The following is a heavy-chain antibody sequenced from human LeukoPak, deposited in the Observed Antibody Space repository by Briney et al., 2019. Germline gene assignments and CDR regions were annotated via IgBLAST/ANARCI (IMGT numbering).Heavy chain of an antibody. D-gene: IGHD2-21*01. J-gene: IGHJ4*02. CDR3: AKDLFPLIAKSFFDY. CDR2: ITASSSST. Sequence: GGSLRLSCEASGFTFSNYGMSWVRQAPGKGLEWVSAITASSSSTHDADSVQGRFTISRDNSKNTLYLQMNSLRAEDTAVYYCAKDLFPLIAKSFFDYWGQGTLVTVSS. CDR1: GFTFSNYG. V-gene: IGHV3-23*01.